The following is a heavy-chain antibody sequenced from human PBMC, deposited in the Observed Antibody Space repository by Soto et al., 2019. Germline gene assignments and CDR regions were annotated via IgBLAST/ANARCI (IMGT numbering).Heavy chain of an antibody. CDR1: GYSFTSYW. CDR3: ARQAGITYYSCYGMDI. CDR2: IDPSDSYT. J-gene: IGHJ6*02. Sequence: PXEALKISCEGSGYSFTSYWISWVRQMPVKGMEWMGRIDPSDSYTNYSPSFQGHVTISADKSISTAYLQWSSLKASVSAMYYYARQAGITYYSCYGMDIWGQGTTVTVSS. V-gene: IGHV5-10-1*01.